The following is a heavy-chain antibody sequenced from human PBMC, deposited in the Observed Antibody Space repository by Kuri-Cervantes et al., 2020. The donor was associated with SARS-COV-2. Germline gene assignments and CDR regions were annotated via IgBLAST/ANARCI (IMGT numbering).Heavy chain of an antibody. J-gene: IGHJ4*02. D-gene: IGHD1-26*01. CDR1: GFSSSDFW. CDR2: IKQDGSEK. V-gene: IGHV3-7*01. Sequence: GESLKISCVASGFSSSDFWMNWVRQAPGKGLEWVANIKQDGSEKYYVDSVQGRFTIARDNAKNSVFLEMSSLGDEDTAVYYCAREWGLLQYFFDSWGQGTLVTVSS. CDR3: AREWGLLQYFFDS.